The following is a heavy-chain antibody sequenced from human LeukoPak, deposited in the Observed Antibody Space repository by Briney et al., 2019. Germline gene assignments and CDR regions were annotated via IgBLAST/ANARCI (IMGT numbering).Heavy chain of an antibody. CDR2: ISSSRSYI. CDR1: GFTFSSYS. D-gene: IGHD6-13*01. J-gene: IGHJ4*02. V-gene: IGHV3-21*01. CDR3: ARFIAAPYYFDY. Sequence: GGSLRLSCAASGFTFSSYSMNWVRQAPGKGLGWVSFISSSRSYIYYADSVKGRFTISRDNAKNSLYPQMNSLRAEDTAVYYCARFIAAPYYFDYWGRGTLVTVSS.